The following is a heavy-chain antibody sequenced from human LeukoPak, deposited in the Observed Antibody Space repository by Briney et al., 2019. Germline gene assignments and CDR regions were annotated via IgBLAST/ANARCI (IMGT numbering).Heavy chain of an antibody. CDR2: ISDRSNYI. J-gene: IGHJ4*02. V-gene: IGHV3-21*01. CDR1: GFTFSSYN. Sequence: GGSLRLSCVASGFTFSSYNMNWVRQAPGKGLEWVSCISDRSNYIYYADSVKGRFIISRDNAKNSLYLGLNSLRAEDTAVYHCVRDSDTYGDHTTRRFDSWGQGTLVTVSS. D-gene: IGHD4-17*01. CDR3: VRDSDTYGDHTTRRFDS.